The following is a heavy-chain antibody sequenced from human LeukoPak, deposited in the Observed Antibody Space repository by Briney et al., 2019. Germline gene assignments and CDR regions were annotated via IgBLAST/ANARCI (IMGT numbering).Heavy chain of an antibody. D-gene: IGHD3-16*02. CDR1: GFSLSTRGVG. Sequence: SGPTLVNPTQTLTLTCTFSGFSLSTRGVGVGWIRQPPGKALEWLALIFWDDDKRYSPSLKSRLTITKDTSKNQVVLTMTNMDPVDTATYYCAHTLSYDHVWGSYRGYYFDYWGQGTLVTVSS. J-gene: IGHJ4*02. CDR2: IFWDDDK. CDR3: AHTLSYDHVWGSYRGYYFDY. V-gene: IGHV2-5*02.